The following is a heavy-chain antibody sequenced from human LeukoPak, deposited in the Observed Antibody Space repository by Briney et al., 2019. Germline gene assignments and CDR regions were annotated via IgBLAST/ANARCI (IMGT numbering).Heavy chain of an antibody. J-gene: IGHJ3*02. CDR2: ISAYNGNT. CDR1: GYTFTSYG. D-gene: IGHD2-21*02. Sequence: ASVKDSCKASGYTFTSYGISWVRQAPGQGLEWMGWISAYNGNTNYAQKLQGRVTMTTDTSTSTAYMELRSLRSDDTAVYYRARELAYCGGDCYNAFDIWGQGTMVTVSS. V-gene: IGHV1-18*01. CDR3: ARELAYCGGDCYNAFDI.